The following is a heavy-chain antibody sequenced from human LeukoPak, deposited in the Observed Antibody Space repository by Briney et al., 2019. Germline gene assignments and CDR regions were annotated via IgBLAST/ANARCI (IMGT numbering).Heavy chain of an antibody. V-gene: IGHV3-48*03. Sequence: GGSLRLSCAASGFTFSSYEMDWVRQAPEKGLEWISYISSSGGYMYADSVGGRFTISRDNSKNTLFLHMNSLRAEDTAVYYCARGGYSYGSDYWGQGTLVTVSS. D-gene: IGHD5-18*01. CDR2: ISSSGGYM. CDR1: GFTFSSYE. CDR3: ARGGYSYGSDY. J-gene: IGHJ4*02.